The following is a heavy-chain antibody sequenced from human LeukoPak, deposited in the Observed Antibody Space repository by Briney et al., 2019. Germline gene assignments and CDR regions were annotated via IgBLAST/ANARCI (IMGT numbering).Heavy chain of an antibody. CDR1: GGSVSSGSYY. J-gene: IGHJ4*02. V-gene: IGHV4-61*01. Sequence: PSETLSLTCTVSGGSVSSGSYYWSWIRQPPGKGLEWLGYIYYSGSTNYNPSLKSRVTISVDTSKNQFSLKLSSVTAADTAVYYCASVLYSSGWFFADYWGQGTLVTVSS. D-gene: IGHD6-19*01. CDR2: IYYSGST. CDR3: ASVLYSSGWFFADY.